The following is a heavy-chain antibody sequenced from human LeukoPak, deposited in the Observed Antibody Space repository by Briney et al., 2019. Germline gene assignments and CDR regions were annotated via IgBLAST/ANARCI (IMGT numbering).Heavy chain of an antibody. CDR3: ARDRFSGSWRFDY. Sequence: AASVKVSCKASGYTFTGYYMHWVRQAPGQGLEWMGWINPNSGGTNYAQKFQGRVTMTRDTSTSTAYMELSRLRSDDTAVYYCARDRFSGSWRFDYWGQGTLVTVSS. V-gene: IGHV1-2*02. D-gene: IGHD6-13*01. CDR1: GYTFTGYY. CDR2: INPNSGGT. J-gene: IGHJ4*02.